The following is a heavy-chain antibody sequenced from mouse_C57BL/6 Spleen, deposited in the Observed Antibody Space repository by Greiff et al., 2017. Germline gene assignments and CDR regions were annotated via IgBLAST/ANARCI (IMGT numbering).Heavy chain of an antibody. J-gene: IGHJ3*01. Sequence: EVQLQQSGPELVKPGASVKISCKASGYTFTDYYMNWVKQSHGKSLEWIGDINPNNGGTSYNQKFKGKATLTVDKSSSTAYMELRSLASEASAVYYCAIHYGSSAFAYWGQGTLVTVSA. CDR3: AIHYGSSAFAY. CDR2: INPNNGGT. D-gene: IGHD1-1*01. V-gene: IGHV1-26*01. CDR1: GYTFTDYY.